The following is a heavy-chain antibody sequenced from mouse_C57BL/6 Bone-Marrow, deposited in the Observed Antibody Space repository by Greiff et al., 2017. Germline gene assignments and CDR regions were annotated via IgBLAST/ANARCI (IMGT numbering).Heavy chain of an antibody. J-gene: IGHJ4*01. CDR1: GYTFTSYW. CDR3: ARGRFITTGVADYAMDY. D-gene: IGHD1-1*01. V-gene: IGHV1-53*01. CDR2: INPSTGGT. Sequence: QVQLQQPGTELVKPGASVKLSCKASGYTFTSYWMHWVQQRPGQGLEWIGNINPSTGGTNYNEKFKSKATLTVDKSSSTAYMQLSSLTSEDSAVYYCARGRFITTGVADYAMDYWGQGTSVTVSS.